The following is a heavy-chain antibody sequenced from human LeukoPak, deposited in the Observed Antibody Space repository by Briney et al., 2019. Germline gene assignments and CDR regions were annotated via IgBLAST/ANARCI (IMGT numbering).Heavy chain of an antibody. V-gene: IGHV1-69*04. Sequence: GASVKVSCKASGGTFSSYTISWVRQAPGQGLEWMGRIIPILGIANYAQKFQGRGTITADKTTSTAYMELSSLRSENTAVYYCARDTHDYGGVDYWGQGTLVTVSS. J-gene: IGHJ4*02. CDR3: ARDTHDYGGVDY. CDR1: GGTFSSYT. D-gene: IGHD4-23*01. CDR2: IIPILGIA.